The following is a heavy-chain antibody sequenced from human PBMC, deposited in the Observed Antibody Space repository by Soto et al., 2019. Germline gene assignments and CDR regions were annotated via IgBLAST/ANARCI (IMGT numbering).Heavy chain of an antibody. D-gene: IGHD3-10*01. V-gene: IGHV3-23*01. CDR3: AKDPRILWFGDQGIDY. CDR2: ISGSGGST. CDR1: GFTFSSYA. J-gene: IGHJ4*02. Sequence: EVQLLESGGGLVQPGGSLRLSCAASGFTFSSYAMSWVRQAPGKGLEWVSAISGSGGSTYYADSVKGRFTISRDNSKNTPYLHMNSLRAEDSAVYYCAKDPRILWFGDQGIDYWGQGTLVTVSS.